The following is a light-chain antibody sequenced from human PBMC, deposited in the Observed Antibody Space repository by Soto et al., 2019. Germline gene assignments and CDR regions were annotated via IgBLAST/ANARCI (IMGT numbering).Light chain of an antibody. CDR2: GAS. Sequence: EIVLTQSPGTLSLSPGAGATLSCRASQTAGSSFLGWYQQKPGQAPRLIMYGASNRATGIPDRFTGRGSGTDFTLTISRLDPEDFAVYYCHHYGGSQYTFGQGTKLEI. CDR3: HHYGGSQYT. V-gene: IGKV3-20*01. J-gene: IGKJ2*01. CDR1: QTAGSSF.